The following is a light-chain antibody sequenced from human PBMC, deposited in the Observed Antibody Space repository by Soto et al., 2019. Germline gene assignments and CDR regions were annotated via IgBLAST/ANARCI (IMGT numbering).Light chain of an antibody. Sequence: EIVLTQSPGTLSLSPGERATLSCRASQSVSSSYLAGYQQKPGQAPRLLIYDASSRSTGITDRFSGSGSGTDFTLTIGSLEPEDFAVYFCQQYGSSPYTCGQGTKLEIK. CDR3: QQYGSSPYT. CDR1: QSVSSSY. CDR2: DAS. V-gene: IGKV3-20*01. J-gene: IGKJ2*01.